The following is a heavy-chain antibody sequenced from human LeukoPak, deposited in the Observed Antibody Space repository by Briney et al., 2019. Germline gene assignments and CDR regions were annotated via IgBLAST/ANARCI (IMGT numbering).Heavy chain of an antibody. CDR2: INHSGST. Sequence: SETLSLTCAVYGGSFSGYYWSWIRQPPGKGLEWIGEINHSGSTNYNPPLKSRVTISVDTSKNQFSLKLSSVTAADTAVYYCARGHSFIAVAGTLWFDPWGQGTLVTVSS. CDR3: ARGHSFIAVAGTLWFDP. J-gene: IGHJ5*02. CDR1: GGSFSGYY. V-gene: IGHV4-34*01. D-gene: IGHD6-19*01.